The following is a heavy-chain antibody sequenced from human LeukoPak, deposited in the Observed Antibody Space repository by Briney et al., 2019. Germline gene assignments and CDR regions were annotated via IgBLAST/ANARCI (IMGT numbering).Heavy chain of an antibody. J-gene: IGHJ4*02. CDR2: FDPTNGET. CDR3: ATWGSLSTRGRPGGDY. CDR1: GYTLTEIS. Sequence: ASVKVSCKVSGYTLTEISMHWVRQAPEKGLEWMGGFDPTNGETIYAQKFQGRVTMTEDTFTDTAYMELSSLRSEDTAVYYCATWGSLSTRGRPGGDYWGQGTLITASS. D-gene: IGHD3-16*01. V-gene: IGHV1-24*01.